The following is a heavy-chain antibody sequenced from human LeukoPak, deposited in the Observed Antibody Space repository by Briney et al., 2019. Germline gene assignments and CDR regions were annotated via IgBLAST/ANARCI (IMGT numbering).Heavy chain of an antibody. CDR3: ARDPSNIYGSGPFYGMDV. J-gene: IGHJ6*02. Sequence: GGALRLSCAASGFTFSSYSMNGVRQAPGKGLEGVSPISSSSSYIYYADSVKSRFTISRDNAKNSLYLQMNSLRAEDTAVYYCARDPSNIYGSGPFYGMDVWGQGTTVTVSS. CDR1: GFTFSSYS. D-gene: IGHD3-10*01. CDR2: ISSSSSYI. V-gene: IGHV3-21*01.